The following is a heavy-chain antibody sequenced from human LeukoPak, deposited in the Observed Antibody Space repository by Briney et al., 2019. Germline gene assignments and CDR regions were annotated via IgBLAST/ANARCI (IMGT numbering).Heavy chain of an antibody. D-gene: IGHD6-19*01. CDR3: ARDREGGWRSGAFDI. CDR1: GGSISSYY. Sequence: PSETLSLTCSVSGGSISSYYWNWIRQPAGKGLEWIGRINFSGNTNYNPSLESRVFMSIDMSKIQFSLNMSSVTVADTAVYYCARDREGGWRSGAFDIWGQGTMVTVSS. V-gene: IGHV4-4*07. CDR2: INFSGNT. J-gene: IGHJ3*02.